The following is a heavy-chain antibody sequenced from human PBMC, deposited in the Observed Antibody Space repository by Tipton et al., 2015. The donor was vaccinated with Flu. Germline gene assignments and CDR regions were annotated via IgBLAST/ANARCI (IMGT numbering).Heavy chain of an antibody. D-gene: IGHD3-16*01. Sequence: LRLSCTVSGGSISSYYWSWIRQPPGKGLEWIGYIYYSGSTNYNPSLKSRVTISVDTSKNQFSLKLISVTAADTAVYYCARSSSAYDYVWGGSYYFDFWGQGTLVTVSS. CDR1: GGSISSYY. CDR2: IYYSGST. J-gene: IGHJ4*02. CDR3: ARSSSAYDYVWGGSYYFDF. V-gene: IGHV4-59*12.